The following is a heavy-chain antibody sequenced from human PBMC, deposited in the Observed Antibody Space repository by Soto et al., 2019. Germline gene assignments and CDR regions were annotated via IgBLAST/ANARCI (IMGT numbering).Heavy chain of an antibody. Sequence: QPGGSLRLSCAASGFTVSSNYMSWVRQAPGKGLEWVSVIYSGGSTYYADSVKGRFTISRDNSKNTLYLQMNSLRAEDTAVYYCARDSHKYCSSTSCYSGMDVWGQGTTVTVSS. D-gene: IGHD2-2*01. CDR3: ARDSHKYCSSTSCYSGMDV. V-gene: IGHV3-53*01. CDR2: IYSGGST. J-gene: IGHJ6*02. CDR1: GFTVSSNY.